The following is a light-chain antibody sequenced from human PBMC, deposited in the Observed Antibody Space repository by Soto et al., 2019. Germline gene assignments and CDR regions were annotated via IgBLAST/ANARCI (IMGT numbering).Light chain of an antibody. CDR1: QSVSSY. CDR2: DAS. CDR3: QQYNSYFT. J-gene: IGKJ2*01. Sequence: EIVLTQSPATLSLSPGERATLSCRASQSVSSYLLWYQQKPGQAPRLLIYDASNRASGTPARFSGSGSETDFTLTISSLEPDDFATYYCQQYNSYFTFGQGTKLEIK. V-gene: IGKV3-11*01.